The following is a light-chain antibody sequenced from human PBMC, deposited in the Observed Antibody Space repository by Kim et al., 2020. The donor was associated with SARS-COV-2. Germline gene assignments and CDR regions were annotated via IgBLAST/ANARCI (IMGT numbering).Light chain of an antibody. J-gene: IGLJ3*02. CDR3: QTWATGMQV. CDR2: NNSDGTY. CDR1: SGHSTYA. Sequence: PVLTQSPSASASLGASVRLTCTLSSGHSTYAIAWHQQQPGKSPRFLLKNNSDGTYTKGDGIPDRFSGSNSGAERYLSISSLHSEDEADYYCQTWATGMQVFGGGTQLTVL. V-gene: IGLV4-69*01.